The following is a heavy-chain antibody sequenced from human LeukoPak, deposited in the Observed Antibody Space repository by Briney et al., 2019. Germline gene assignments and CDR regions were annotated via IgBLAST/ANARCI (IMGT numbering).Heavy chain of an antibody. CDR3: ATDPDIVATITLGY. Sequence: GASVKVSCKVSGYTHTELSMHWVRQAPGKGLEWMGGFDPEDGETIYAQKFQGRVTMTEDTSTDTAYMELSSLRSEDTAVYYCATDPDIVATITLGYWGQGTLVTVSS. V-gene: IGHV1-24*01. CDR2: FDPEDGET. D-gene: IGHD5-12*01. CDR1: GYTHTELS. J-gene: IGHJ4*02.